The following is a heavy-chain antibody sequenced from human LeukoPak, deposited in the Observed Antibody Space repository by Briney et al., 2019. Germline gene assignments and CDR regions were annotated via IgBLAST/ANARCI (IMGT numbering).Heavy chain of an antibody. V-gene: IGHV4-59*12. CDR1: GGSISSYY. D-gene: IGHD3-22*01. J-gene: IGHJ4*02. CDR3: AREGITMIDH. Sequence: SETLSLTCTVSGGSISSYYWSWIRQPPGKGLEWIGYIYYSGSTNYNPSLKSRVTISVDTSKNQFSLKLSSVTAADTAVYYCAREGITMIDHWGQGTLVTVSS. CDR2: IYYSGST.